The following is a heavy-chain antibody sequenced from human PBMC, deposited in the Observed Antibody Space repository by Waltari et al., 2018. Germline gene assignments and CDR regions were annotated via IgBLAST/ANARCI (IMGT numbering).Heavy chain of an antibody. CDR2: IYTSGST. CDR1: GGSISSGSYY. V-gene: IGHV4-61*09. Sequence: QVQLQESGPGLVKPSQTLSLTCTVSGGSISSGSYYWSWIRQPAGKGLEWIGYIYTSGSTNYNPSLKSRVTISVDTSKNQFSLKLSSVTAADTAVYYCARATLAYSSSWYYFDYWGQGTLVTVSS. CDR3: ARATLAYSSSWYYFDY. D-gene: IGHD6-13*01. J-gene: IGHJ4*02.